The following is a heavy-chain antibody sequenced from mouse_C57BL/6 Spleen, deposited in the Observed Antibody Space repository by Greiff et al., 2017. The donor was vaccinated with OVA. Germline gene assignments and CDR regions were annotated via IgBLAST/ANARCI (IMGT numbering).Heavy chain of an antibody. V-gene: IGHV1-59*01. CDR1: GYTFTSYW. CDR2: IDPSDSYT. CDR3: ARTGDGNYLDY. D-gene: IGHD2-1*01. Sequence: QVQLQQPGAELVRPGTSVKLSCKASGYTFTSYWMHWVKQRPGQGLEWIGVIDPSDSYTNYTQKFKGKATLTVDTSSSTAYMQLSSLTSEDSAVYYCARTGDGNYLDYWGKGTTRTVAS. J-gene: IGHJ2*01.